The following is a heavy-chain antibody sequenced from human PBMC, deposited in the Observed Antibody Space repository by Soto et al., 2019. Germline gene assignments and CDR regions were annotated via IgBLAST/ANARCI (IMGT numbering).Heavy chain of an antibody. J-gene: IGHJ3*02. CDR2: ISGGGGDGT. CDR1: GFTFSSYA. D-gene: IGHD1-20*01. V-gene: IGHV3-23*01. Sequence: EVHLLESGGGLVQPGGSLTLSCAASGFTFSSYAMSWVRQAPGKGLEWVSAISGGGGDGTYYADSVKGRLIISDANSKNTLYLQMSSLTAEDTAAYYCARELAITGKGACDMWGPGTRVSASS. CDR3: ARELAITGKGACDM.